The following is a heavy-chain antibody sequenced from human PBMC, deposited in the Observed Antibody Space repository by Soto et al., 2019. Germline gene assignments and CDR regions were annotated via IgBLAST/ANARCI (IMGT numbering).Heavy chain of an antibody. CDR2: ISAYNGNT. CDR1: GYTFTSYG. V-gene: IGHV1-18*01. J-gene: IGHJ6*02. CDR3: ARVSFYEGGPANYYYGMDV. Sequence: ASVKGSCKASGYTFTSYGVSWVRQAPGQGLEWMGWISAYNGNTNYAQKLQGRVTMTTDTSTSTAYMELRSLRSDDTAVYYCARVSFYEGGPANYYYGMDVWGQGTTVTVSS. D-gene: IGHD3-16*01.